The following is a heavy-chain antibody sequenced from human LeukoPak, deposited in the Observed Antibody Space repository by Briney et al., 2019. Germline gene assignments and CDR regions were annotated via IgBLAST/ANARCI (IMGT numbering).Heavy chain of an antibody. V-gene: IGHV1-58*02. Sequence: SVKVSCKASGFTFTSSAMQWVRQARGQRLERIGWIVVGSGNTNYAQKFQERVTITRDMSTSTAYMELSSLRSEDTAVYYCAQNWGAVSGAFDIWGQGTMVTVSS. CDR3: AQNWGAVSGAFDI. J-gene: IGHJ3*02. CDR1: GFTFTSSA. D-gene: IGHD3-16*01. CDR2: IVVGSGNT.